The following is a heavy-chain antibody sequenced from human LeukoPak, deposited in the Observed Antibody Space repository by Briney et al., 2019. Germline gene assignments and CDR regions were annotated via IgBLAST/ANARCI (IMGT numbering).Heavy chain of an antibody. J-gene: IGHJ4*02. CDR2: ISAGGGGT. Sequence: PGGSLRLSCAASGFTFSSYVMSWVRQAPGKGLEWVLGISAGGGGTYYKDSVKGRFTISRDNSKNTLYLQMNSLRAEDTAVYYCAKDPRSSGPFDYWGQGTLVTVSS. CDR3: AKDPRSSGPFDY. D-gene: IGHD6-19*01. V-gene: IGHV3-23*01. CDR1: GFTFSSYV.